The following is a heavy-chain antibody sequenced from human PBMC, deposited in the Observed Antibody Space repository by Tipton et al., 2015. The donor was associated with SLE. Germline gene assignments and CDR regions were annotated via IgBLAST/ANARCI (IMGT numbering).Heavy chain of an antibody. CDR1: GGSISSYY. D-gene: IGHD3-10*01. V-gene: IGHV4-4*07. J-gene: IGHJ4*02. CDR3: ARFTMVQDYYFDY. Sequence: TLSLTCTVSGGSISSYYWSWVRQPAGKGLGWIGRIYTSGSTNYNPSLKSRVTMSVDTSKNQFSLKLSSVTAADTAVYYCARFTMVQDYYFDYWGQGTLVTVSS. CDR2: IYTSGST.